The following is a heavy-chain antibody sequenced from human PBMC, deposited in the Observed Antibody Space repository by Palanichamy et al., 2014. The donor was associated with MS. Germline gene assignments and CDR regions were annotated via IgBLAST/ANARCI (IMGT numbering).Heavy chain of an antibody. CDR2: IKSDGIST. J-gene: IGHJ6*02. Sequence: EVQLVESGGGLVQPGGSLRLSCAASGFSFSSTWMHWVRQAPGKGLVWVSRIKSDGISTSYADSVKGRFTIPRDNAKNTLFLQMNSLRAEDTAVYYCARDYYYNMDVWGQGTTVTVS. V-gene: IGHV3-74*01. CDR3: ARDYYYNMDV. CDR1: GFSFSSTW.